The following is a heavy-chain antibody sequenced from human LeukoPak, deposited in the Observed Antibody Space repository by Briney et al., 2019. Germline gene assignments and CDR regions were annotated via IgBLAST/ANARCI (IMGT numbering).Heavy chain of an antibody. V-gene: IGHV3-74*01. CDR3: ARVYYGSGSYTGPYWYGMDV. CDR1: GFTFSSYW. J-gene: IGHJ6*04. Sequence: GGSLRLSCVASGFTFSSYWMHWVRQAPGKGLVWVSRINSDGSSTSYADSVKGRFTISRDNAKNTLYLQMNSLRAEDTAVYYCARVYYGSGSYTGPYWYGMDVWGKGTTVTVSS. CDR2: INSDGSST. D-gene: IGHD3-10*01.